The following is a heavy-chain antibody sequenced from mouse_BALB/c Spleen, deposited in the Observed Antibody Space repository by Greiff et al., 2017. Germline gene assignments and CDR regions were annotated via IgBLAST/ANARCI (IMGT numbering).Heavy chain of an antibody. J-gene: IGHJ3*01. CDR2: ISNGGGST. CDR1: GFTFSSYT. V-gene: IGHV5-12-2*01. CDR3: ARHGTTATIAY. Sequence: EVKLMESGGGLVQPGGSLKLSCAASGFTFSSYTMSWVRQTPEKRLEWVAYISNGGGSTYYPDTVKGRFTISRDNAKNTLYLQMSSLKSEDTAMYYCARHGTTATIAYWGQGTLVTVSA. D-gene: IGHD1-2*01.